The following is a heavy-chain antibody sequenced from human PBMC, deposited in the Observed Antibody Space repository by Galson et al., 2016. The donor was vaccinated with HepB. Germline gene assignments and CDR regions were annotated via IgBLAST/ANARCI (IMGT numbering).Heavy chain of an antibody. CDR2: IWHDGSNK. J-gene: IGHJ6*02. D-gene: IGHD5-12*01. CDR1: GFSFSNYG. V-gene: IGHV3-33*03. CDR3: AKDVGSKDVGGYDYYYYGMDV. Sequence: SLRLSCAASGFSFSNYGIHWVRQAPGKGLEWVAVIWHDGSNKYYADSVKGRFTISRDSSKNTVCLQMNSLRVEDTAVYYCAKDVGSKDVGGYDYYYYGMDVWGQGTAVTVSS.